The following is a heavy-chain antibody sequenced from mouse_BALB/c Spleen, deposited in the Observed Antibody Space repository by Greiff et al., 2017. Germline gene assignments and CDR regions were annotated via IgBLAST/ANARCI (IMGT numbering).Heavy chain of an antibody. D-gene: IGHD2-10*01. Sequence: VQLQQSGGDLVKPGGSLKLSCAASGFTFSSYGMSWVRQTPDKRLEWVATISSGGSYTYYPDSVKGRFTISRDNAKNTLYLQMSSLKSEDTAMYYCAGLAYDGNYGFAYWGQGTLVTVSA. J-gene: IGHJ3*01. CDR3: AGLAYDGNYGFAY. CDR2: ISSGGSYT. CDR1: GFTFSSYG. V-gene: IGHV5-6*01.